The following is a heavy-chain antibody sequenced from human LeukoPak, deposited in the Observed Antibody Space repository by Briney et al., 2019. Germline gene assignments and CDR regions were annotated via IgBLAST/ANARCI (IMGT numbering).Heavy chain of an antibody. CDR3: ARGTGIAGNWFHP. CDR1: GFTFSSYG. V-gene: IGHV3-33*01. J-gene: IGHJ5*02. Sequence: GSLRLSCAASGFTFSSYGMHWVRQAPGEGLEWVAVIWYDGSNECYADSVKGRFTISRDNSKNTLYLQMNSLRDEDTAVYYCARGTGIAGNWFHPWGQGTLVTVSS. D-gene: IGHD6-13*01. CDR2: IWYDGSNE.